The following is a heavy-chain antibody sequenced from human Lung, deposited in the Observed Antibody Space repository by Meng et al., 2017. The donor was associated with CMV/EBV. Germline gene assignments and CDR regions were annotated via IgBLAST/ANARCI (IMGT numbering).Heavy chain of an antibody. J-gene: IGHJ4*02. D-gene: IGHD1-26*01. CDR1: GYTFTNYG. CDR3: ARVEVGITSGDY. CDR2: INAYNGDT. V-gene: IGHV1-18*01. Sequence: QVGQSGGEVKKPGASGKVSCKASGYTFTNYGITWVRQAPGQGLEWMGWINAYNGDTNYAQTLQGRVTMTTDTSTSTAYMELRSLRSDDTAVYYCARVEVGITSGDYWGQGTLVTVSS.